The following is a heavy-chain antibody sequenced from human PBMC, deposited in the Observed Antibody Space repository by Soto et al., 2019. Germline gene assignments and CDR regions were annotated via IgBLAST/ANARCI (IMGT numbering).Heavy chain of an antibody. V-gene: IGHV3-23*01. Sequence: GGSLRLSCAASGFTFSSYAMSWVRQAPGKGLEWVSAISGSGGSIYYADSVKGRFTISRDNAKNSLYLQMNSLRAEDTAVYYCARERVVVVPAAMKRYYYYYMDVWGKGTTVTVSS. CDR2: ISGSGGSI. D-gene: IGHD2-2*01. CDR3: ARERVVVVPAAMKRYYYYYMDV. J-gene: IGHJ6*03. CDR1: GFTFSSYA.